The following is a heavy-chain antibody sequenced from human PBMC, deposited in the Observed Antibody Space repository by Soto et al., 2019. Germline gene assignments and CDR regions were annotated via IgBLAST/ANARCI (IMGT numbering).Heavy chain of an antibody. Sequence: ESGPTLVNPTQTLTLTCTFSGFSLSTSGMCVSWIRQPPGKALEWLALIDWDDDKYYSISLKTRLTISKDTSKNQVVLTMTNMDPVDTATYYCARSMAAAGYYYYYGMDVWGQGTTVTVSS. J-gene: IGHJ6*02. D-gene: IGHD6-13*01. CDR1: GFSLSTSGMC. V-gene: IGHV2-70*01. CDR2: IDWDDDK. CDR3: ARSMAAAGYYYYYGMDV.